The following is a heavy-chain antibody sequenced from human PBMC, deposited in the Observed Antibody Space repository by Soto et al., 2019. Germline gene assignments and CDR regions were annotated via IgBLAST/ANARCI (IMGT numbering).Heavy chain of an antibody. CDR2: IYSGGST. J-gene: IGHJ6*03. CDR3: ARRRHGDYFYYYMDV. V-gene: IGHV3-66*04. D-gene: IGHD4-17*01. Sequence: GGSLRLSCAASGFTVSSNYMSWVRRAPGKGLEWVSVIYSGGSTYYADSVKGRFTISRDNSKNPLYLQMNSLRAEDTAVYYCARRRHGDYFYYYMDVWGKGTTVTVSS. CDR1: GFTVSSNY.